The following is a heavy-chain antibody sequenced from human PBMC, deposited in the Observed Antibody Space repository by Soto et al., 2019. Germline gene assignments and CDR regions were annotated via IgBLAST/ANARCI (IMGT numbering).Heavy chain of an antibody. J-gene: IGHJ6*02. D-gene: IGHD7-27*01. CDR3: ARELGMPRSSSHRMDV. CDR1: GGSFSGYY. V-gene: IGHV4-34*01. Sequence: PSETLSLTCAVYGGSFSGYYWSWIRQPPGKGLEWIGEINHSGSTNYNPSLKSRVTISVDTSKNQFSLKLSSVTAADTAVYYCARELGMPRSSSHRMDVWGQGTTVTVSS. CDR2: INHSGST.